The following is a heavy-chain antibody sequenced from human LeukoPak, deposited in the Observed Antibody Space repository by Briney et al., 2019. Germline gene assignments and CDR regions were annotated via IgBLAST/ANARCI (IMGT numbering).Heavy chain of an antibody. Sequence: SETLSLTCTVSSGSISSSSYYWGWIRQPPGKGLEWIGTIYYSGSTYYNPSLKSRVAISVDTSKNQFSLKLSSVTAADTAVYYCARHYGRHYFDYWGQGTLVTVSS. CDR3: ARHYGRHYFDY. J-gene: IGHJ4*02. V-gene: IGHV4-39*01. CDR1: SGSISSSSYY. CDR2: IYYSGST. D-gene: IGHD3-10*01.